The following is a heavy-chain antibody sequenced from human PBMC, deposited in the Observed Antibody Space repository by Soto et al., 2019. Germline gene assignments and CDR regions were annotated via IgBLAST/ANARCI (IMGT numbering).Heavy chain of an antibody. Sequence: QVHLVQSGAEVKKPGSSVKVSCKASGGNFRSESINWVRQAPGQGIGWMGGVIPFFGTSDFAQKFQGRLRITADEPTTTAYMELSSLRSQDTAVYYCARGHEFCGNSDADDIWGQGTTVIVSS. CDR3: ARGHEFCGNSDADDI. D-gene: IGHD2-21*02. V-gene: IGHV1-69*12. J-gene: IGHJ3*02. CDR1: GGNFRSES. CDR2: VIPFFGTS.